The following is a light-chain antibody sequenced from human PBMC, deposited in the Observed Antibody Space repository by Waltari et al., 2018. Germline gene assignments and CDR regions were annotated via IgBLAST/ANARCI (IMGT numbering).Light chain of an antibody. V-gene: IGKV1-39*01. CDR2: ASS. J-gene: IGKJ4*01. CDR3: QQSYRTPLT. CDR1: RDIAYY. Sequence: DIQLTQSPSSLSGSVGDRVTITCRASRDIAYYLNWYQQKPGQAPALLIFASSNLQSGVPSRFSGSGSGTDFTLTISSLQPEDFATYYCQQSYRTPLTFGGGTKMGI.